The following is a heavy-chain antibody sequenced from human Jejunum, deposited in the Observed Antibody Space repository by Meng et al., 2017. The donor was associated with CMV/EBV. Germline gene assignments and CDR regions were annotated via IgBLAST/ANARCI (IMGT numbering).Heavy chain of an antibody. CDR2: INPNTGGT. D-gene: IGHD5-18*01. CDR1: GYSFTGYY. J-gene: IGHJ4*02. Sequence: QVQLVQSGAEVKKPGASVKVSCKAFGYSFTGYYLHWVRQAPGQGLEWMGQINPNTGGTNYAQKFLGRVTTTRDTSVSTAYMEVTSLTPDDTAVYFCARAPGYSYEIWGQGTLVTVSS. CDR3: ARAPGYSYEI. V-gene: IGHV1-2*06.